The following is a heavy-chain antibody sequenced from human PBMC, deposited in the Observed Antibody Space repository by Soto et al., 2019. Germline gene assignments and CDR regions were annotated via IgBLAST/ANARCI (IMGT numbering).Heavy chain of an antibody. CDR3: ARATGGRLRWPTFYYYGMDV. V-gene: IGHV4-34*01. CDR1: GGSFSGYY. J-gene: IGHJ6*02. D-gene: IGHD4-17*01. Sequence: SETLSLTCAVYGGSFSGYYWSWIRQPPGKGLEWIGEINHSGSTNYNPSLKSRVTISVDTSKNQFSLKLSSVTAADTAVYYCARATGGRLRWPTFYYYGMDVWGQGTTVTVSS. CDR2: INHSGST.